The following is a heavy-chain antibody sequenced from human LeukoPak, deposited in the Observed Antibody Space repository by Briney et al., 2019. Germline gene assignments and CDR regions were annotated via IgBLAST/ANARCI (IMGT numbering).Heavy chain of an antibody. CDR2: ISPHNGNI. CDR3: ARDGRPHNSGQYYYFYYYMDV. J-gene: IGHJ6*03. CDR1: GYSFSNYG. Sequence: ASVRVSCKAPGYSFSNYGINWVRQAPGQGLEWMGWISPHNGNIKYAESLQGRVTMTTDTSTRTAYMESRRLTSDDTAVYYCARDGRPHNSGQYYYFYYYMDVWGKGTTVTVSS. D-gene: IGHD1-1*01. V-gene: IGHV1-18*01.